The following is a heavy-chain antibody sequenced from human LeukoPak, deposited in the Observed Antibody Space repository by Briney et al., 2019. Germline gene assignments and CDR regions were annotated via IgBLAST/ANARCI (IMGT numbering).Heavy chain of an antibody. J-gene: IGHJ4*02. Sequence: ASVKVSCKASGYTFTGYYMHWVRQAPGQGLEWMGWINPNSGGTNYAQKFQGRVTMTRDTSISTAYMELSSLRSDDTAVYYCARDRGYSGSYYGMDYWGQGTLVTVSS. CDR1: GYTFTGYY. V-gene: IGHV1-2*02. D-gene: IGHD1-26*01. CDR3: ARDRGYSGSYYGMDY. CDR2: INPNSGGT.